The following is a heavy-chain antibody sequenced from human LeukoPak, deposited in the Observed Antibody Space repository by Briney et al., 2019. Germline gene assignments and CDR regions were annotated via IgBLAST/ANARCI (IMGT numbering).Heavy chain of an antibody. CDR2: IIPIFGTA. CDR3: ARAGEFNSGSFHNWFDP. D-gene: IGHD1-26*01. J-gene: IGHJ5*02. Sequence: GASVKVSCKASGGTFSSYAISWVRQAPGQGLEWMGGIIPIFGTANYAQKFQGRVTITADESTSTAYMELSSLRSEDTAVYYCARAGEFNSGSFHNWFDPWGQGTLVTVSS. CDR1: GGTFSSYA. V-gene: IGHV1-69*13.